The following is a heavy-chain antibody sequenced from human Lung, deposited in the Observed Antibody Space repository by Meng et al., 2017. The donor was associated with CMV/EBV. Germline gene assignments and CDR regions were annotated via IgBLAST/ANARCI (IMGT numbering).Heavy chain of an antibody. V-gene: IGHV4-59*01. CDR1: GGSTSSYY. J-gene: IGHJ6*02. CDR2: IYYRGST. D-gene: IGHD1-7*01. CDR3: ARVAKSTITGTTPYYYYGMDV. Sequence: SETLSLXCTVSGGSTSSYYWSWIRQPPGKGLEWIGYIYYRGSTNYNPSLKSRVTISVDTSKIQFALKLSSVTAADTAVYDCARVAKSTITGTTPYYYYGMDVWGQGXTVTVSS.